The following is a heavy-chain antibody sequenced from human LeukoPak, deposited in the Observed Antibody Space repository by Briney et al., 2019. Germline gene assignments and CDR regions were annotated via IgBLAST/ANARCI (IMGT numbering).Heavy chain of an antibody. Sequence: GGSLRIPCAASGFPLDDFGMGWGRPAPGKGLGWGSGFNWNGGSTGYADSVKGRFTISRDNAKNSLYLQMNSLRAEDTALYYCARDRAGWYDDYYYYMDVWGKGTTVTVSS. CDR1: GFPLDDFG. D-gene: IGHD6-19*01. CDR3: ARDRAGWYDDYYYYMDV. CDR2: FNWNGGST. V-gene: IGHV3-20*04. J-gene: IGHJ6*03.